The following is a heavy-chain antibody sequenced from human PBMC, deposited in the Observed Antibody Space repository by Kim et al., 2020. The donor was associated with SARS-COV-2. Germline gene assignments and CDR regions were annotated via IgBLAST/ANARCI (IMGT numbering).Heavy chain of an antibody. J-gene: IGHJ4*02. V-gene: IGHV3-74*01. CDR3: AKRDWTTASCPFYYVDY. D-gene: IGHD2-2*01. Sequence: VQGRVTISRDNAKNTLSLQMNSLRADDTAIYYCAKRDWTTASCPFYYVDYWGQGSLVTVSS.